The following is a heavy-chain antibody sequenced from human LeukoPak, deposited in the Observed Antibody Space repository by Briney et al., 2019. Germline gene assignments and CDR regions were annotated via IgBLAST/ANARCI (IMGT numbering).Heavy chain of an antibody. V-gene: IGHV4-59*01. CDR2: THYSGTT. J-gene: IGHJ4*02. Sequence: SETLSLTCSVSGDSISGFYWNWIRQSPEKGLEWIAVTHYSGTTNYNPSLKSRVTISIDTSKNQFSLKLSSVTAADTAVYYCARRQLRAFDYWGQGTLVTASS. CDR3: ARRQLRAFDY. CDR1: GDSISGFY. D-gene: IGHD4-23*01.